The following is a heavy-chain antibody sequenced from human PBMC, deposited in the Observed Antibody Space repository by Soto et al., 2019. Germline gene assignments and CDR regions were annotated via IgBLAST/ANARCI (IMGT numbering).Heavy chain of an antibody. V-gene: IGHV4-39*01. D-gene: IGHD5-12*01. Sequence: QLQLQESGPGLVKPSETLSLTCTVSGGSISSSSYYWGWIRQPPGKGLEWIGSIYYSGSTYYNPSLKIQVTISVATSKHQFALKLSSVTAADTAVYYCARLSGYEYYFDYWGQGTLVTVSS. CDR1: GGSISSSSYY. CDR3: ARLSGYEYYFDY. J-gene: IGHJ4*02. CDR2: IYYSGST.